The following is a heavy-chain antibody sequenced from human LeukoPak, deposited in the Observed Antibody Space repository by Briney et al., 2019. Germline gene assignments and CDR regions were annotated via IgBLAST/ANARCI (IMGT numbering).Heavy chain of an antibody. D-gene: IGHD2-2*01. V-gene: IGHV3-48*01. J-gene: IGHJ4*02. CDR3: AREYQLLTEY. CDR2: ISSSSSTI. Sequence: GGSLRLSCAASGFTFSSNGMNWVRQAPGKGLEWVSYISSSSSTIYYADSVKGRFTISRDNAKNSLYLQMNSLRAEDTAVYYCAREYQLLTEYWGQGTLVTVSS. CDR1: GFTFSSNG.